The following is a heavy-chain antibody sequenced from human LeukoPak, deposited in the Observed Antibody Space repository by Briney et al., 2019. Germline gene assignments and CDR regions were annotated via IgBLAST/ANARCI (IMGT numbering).Heavy chain of an antibody. CDR3: ARDPLYYYDSSGYPYYFDY. J-gene: IGHJ4*02. D-gene: IGHD3-22*01. CDR2: IYYSGST. V-gene: IGHV4-39*07. Sequence: SETLSLTCTVSGGSISSSSYYWGWIRQPPGKGLEWIGGIYYSGSTYYNPSLKSRVTISVDTSKNQFSLRLTSVTAADTAVYYCARDPLYYYDSSGYPYYFDYWGQGTLVTVSS. CDR1: GGSISSSSYY.